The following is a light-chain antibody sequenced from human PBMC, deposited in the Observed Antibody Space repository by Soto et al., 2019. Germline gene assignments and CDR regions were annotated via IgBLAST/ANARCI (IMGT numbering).Light chain of an antibody. CDR2: GAS. J-gene: IGKJ5*01. V-gene: IGKV3-20*01. Sequence: EIVLTQSPGTLSLSPGERATLSCRASQSVSSSYLAWYQQKPGQAPRLPIYGASSRATGIPDRFSGSGSGTDFTLTISRLEPEDFAVYYCRQYGSSLSITFGKGTRLEIK. CDR1: QSVSSSY. CDR3: RQYGSSLSIT.